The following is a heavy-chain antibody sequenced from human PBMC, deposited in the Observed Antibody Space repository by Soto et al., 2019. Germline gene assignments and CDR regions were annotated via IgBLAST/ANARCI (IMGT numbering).Heavy chain of an antibody. CDR3: ARGNHRWLQLWYFDL. D-gene: IGHD5-12*01. V-gene: IGHV1-69*12. CDR1: GGTFSSYT. CDR2: ILPIFGTA. J-gene: IGHJ2*01. Sequence: QVQLVQSGAEVKKPGSSVTVSCKASGGTFSSYTISWVRQAPGQGLEWMGGILPIFGTANYAQKFQGRVTITADESTSTAYMELSSLRPEDTAVYYCARGNHRWLQLWYFDLWGRGTLVTVSS.